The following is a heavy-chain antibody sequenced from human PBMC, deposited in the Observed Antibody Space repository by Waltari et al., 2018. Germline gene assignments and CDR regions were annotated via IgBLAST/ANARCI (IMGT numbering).Heavy chain of an antibody. Sequence: EVQLVESGGGLVQPGGSLRLSCAASGFTFSSYSMNWVRQAPGKGLEWVSYISSSSSTIYYADSVKGRFTISRDKAKNSLYLQMNILRAENTAVYYCARDPRGSVSKWGQGTLVTVSS. J-gene: IGHJ4*02. CDR2: ISSSSSTI. V-gene: IGHV3-48*01. CDR3: ARDPRGSVSK. D-gene: IGHD3-10*01. CDR1: GFTFSSYS.